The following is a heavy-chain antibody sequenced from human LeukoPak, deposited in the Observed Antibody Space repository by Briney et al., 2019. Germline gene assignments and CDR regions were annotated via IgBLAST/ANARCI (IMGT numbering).Heavy chain of an antibody. J-gene: IGHJ1*01. CDR1: GRSFSGYY. Sequence: SETLSLTCAVYGRSFSGYYWSCIRQPPGKGLEWIGEINHSGSSNYNPSLKSRVTISVDTSKNQFSLKLSSVTAADTAVYYCARCEDGDYYFQHWGPGTLVTVSS. D-gene: IGHD4-17*01. CDR3: ARCEDGDYYFQH. V-gene: IGHV4-34*01. CDR2: INHSGSS.